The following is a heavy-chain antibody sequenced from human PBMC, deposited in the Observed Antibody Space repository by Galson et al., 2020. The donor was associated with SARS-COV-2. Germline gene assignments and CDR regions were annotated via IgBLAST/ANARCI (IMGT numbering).Heavy chain of an antibody. CDR1: GYTLTELS. CDR3: ATGFTIFGVVPPDY. CDR2: FDPEDGET. D-gene: IGHD3-3*01. J-gene: IGHJ4*02. V-gene: IGHV1-24*01. Sequence: ASVKVSCKVSGYTLTELSMHWVRQAPGKGLEWMGGFDPEDGETIYAQKFQGRVTMTEDTSTDTAYMELSSLRSEDTAVYYCATGFTIFGVVPPDYWGQGTLVTVSS.